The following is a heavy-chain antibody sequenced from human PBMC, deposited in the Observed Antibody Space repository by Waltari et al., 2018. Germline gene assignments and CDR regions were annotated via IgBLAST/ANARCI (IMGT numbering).Heavy chain of an antibody. CDR1: GYTFTSYD. D-gene: IGHD3-10*01. CDR2: MNPNSGNT. CDR3: ARGITMVRGVSPDAFDI. Sequence: QVQLVQSGAEVKKPGASVKVSCMASGYTFTSYDINWLRPATGQGLEWMGWMNPNSGNTGYAQKFQGRVTMTRNTSISTAYMELSSLRSEDTAVYYCARGITMVRGVSPDAFDIWGQGTMVTVSS. J-gene: IGHJ3*02. V-gene: IGHV1-8*01.